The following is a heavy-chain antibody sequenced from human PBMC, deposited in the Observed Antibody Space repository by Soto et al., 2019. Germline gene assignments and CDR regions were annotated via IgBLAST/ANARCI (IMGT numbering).Heavy chain of an antibody. CDR2: IYPGDSDA. V-gene: IGHV5-51*01. J-gene: IGHJ4*02. Sequence: GESLKISCKGSGYTFSKYWIGWVRQTPGKGLEWMGMIYPGDSDARYSPSFEGQVTFSADKSISTAYLQWSSLKASDTAIYYCARQGGEYNTMSDYWGQGTLVTVSS. D-gene: IGHD3-10*01. CDR3: ARQGGEYNTMSDY. CDR1: GYTFSKYW.